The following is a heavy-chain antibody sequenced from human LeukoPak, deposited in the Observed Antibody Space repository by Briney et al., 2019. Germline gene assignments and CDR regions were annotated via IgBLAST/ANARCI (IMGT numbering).Heavy chain of an antibody. CDR3: ASKWLVGGSFDY. CDR1: GGTFSSYA. CDR2: IIPIFGTA. D-gene: IGHD6-19*01. V-gene: IGHV1-69*05. J-gene: IGHJ4*02. Sequence: SVKVSCMASGGTFSSYAISWVRQAPGQGLEWMGRIIPIFGTANYAQKFQGRVTITTDESTSTAYMELSSLRSEDTAVYYCASKWLVGGSFDYWGQGTLVTVSS.